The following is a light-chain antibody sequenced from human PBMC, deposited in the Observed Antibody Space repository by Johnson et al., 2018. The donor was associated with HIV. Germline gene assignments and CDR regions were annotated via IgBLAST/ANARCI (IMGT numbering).Light chain of an antibody. CDR2: ENN. CDR3: GTWDSSLSAYV. Sequence: QSILTQPPSVSAAPGQTVTISCAGSSSNIGNNYVSWYQQLPGTAPKLLIYENNKRPSGIPDRFSGSKSGTSATLGITGLQTGDEAYYYCGTWDSSLSAYVFGTGTNVTVL. J-gene: IGLJ1*01. CDR1: SSNIGNNY. V-gene: IGLV1-51*02.